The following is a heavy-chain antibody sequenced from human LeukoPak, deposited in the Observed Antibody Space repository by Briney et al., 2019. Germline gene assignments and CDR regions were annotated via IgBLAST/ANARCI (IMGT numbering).Heavy chain of an antibody. Sequence: PSETLSLTCTVSGGSVSSSGYYWGWIRQPPGKGLEWIGTIYYSGKTYYNPSLKSRVTISIDTSKNQFSLKLSSVTAADTAVYYCARRTASRIDFWSGYSHGYYYMDVWGKGTTVTVSS. CDR2: IYYSGKT. D-gene: IGHD3-3*01. CDR3: ARRTASRIDFWSGYSHGYYYMDV. V-gene: IGHV4-39*07. J-gene: IGHJ6*03. CDR1: GGSVSSSGYY.